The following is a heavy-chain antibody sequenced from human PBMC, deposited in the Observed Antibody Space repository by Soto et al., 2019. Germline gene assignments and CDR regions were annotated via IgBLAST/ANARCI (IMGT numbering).Heavy chain of an antibody. V-gene: IGHV4-31*03. CDR2: IYYSGST. D-gene: IGHD3-22*01. J-gene: IGHJ4*02. Sequence: SETLSLTCTVSGGSISSGGYYWSWIRQHPGKGLEWIGYIYYSGSTYYNQSLKSRVTISVDTSKNQFSLKLSSVTAADTAVYYCASQRYYYDSSGYYNYLFDYWGQGTLVTVSS. CDR3: ASQRYYYDSSGYYNYLFDY. CDR1: GGSISSGGYY.